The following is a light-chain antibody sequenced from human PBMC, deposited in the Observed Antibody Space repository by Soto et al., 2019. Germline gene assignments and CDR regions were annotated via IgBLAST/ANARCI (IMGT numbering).Light chain of an antibody. CDR2: DAS. Sequence: DIVWTQSHDSLSLSPGERATLSCRASRSLSGFLAWYQQKRGQAPRLLIYDASKRATGIPARFSGSGSGTDFTLTISSLEPEDSAVYYCQQRSNWFPFGQGTRLAI. CDR1: RSLSGF. V-gene: IGKV3-11*01. CDR3: QQRSNWFP. J-gene: IGKJ5*01.